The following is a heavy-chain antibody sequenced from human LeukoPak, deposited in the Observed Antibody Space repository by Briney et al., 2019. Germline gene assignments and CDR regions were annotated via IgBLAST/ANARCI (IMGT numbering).Heavy chain of an antibody. CDR1: GFTFSSYW. J-gene: IGHJ4*02. Sequence: GGSLRLSCAASGFTFSSYWMSWVRQAPGKGLEWVANIKQDGSEKYYVDSVKGRFTISRDDSKNTLYLQMNSLKTEDTAVYYCTTDGRGDSSGYSHPDYWGQGTLVTVSS. V-gene: IGHV3-7*03. CDR2: IKQDGSEK. CDR3: TTDGRGDSSGYSHPDY. D-gene: IGHD3-22*01.